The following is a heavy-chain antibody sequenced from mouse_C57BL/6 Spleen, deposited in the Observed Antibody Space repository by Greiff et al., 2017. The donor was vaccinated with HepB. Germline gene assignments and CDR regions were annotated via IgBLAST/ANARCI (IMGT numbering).Heavy chain of an antibody. D-gene: IGHD2-4*01. CDR3: TRGDYDAGYYFDY. CDR2: IDPENGDT. Sequence: EVQLQQSGAELVRPGASVKLSCTASGFNIKDDYMHWVKQRPEQGLEWIGWIDPENGDTEYASKFQGKATITADTSSNTAYLQLSSLTSEDTAVYYCTRGDYDAGYYFDYWGQGTTLTVSS. V-gene: IGHV14-4*01. CDR1: GFNIKDDY. J-gene: IGHJ2*01.